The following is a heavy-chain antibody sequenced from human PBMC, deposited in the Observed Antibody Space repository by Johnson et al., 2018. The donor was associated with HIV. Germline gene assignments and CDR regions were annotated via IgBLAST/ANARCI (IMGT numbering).Heavy chain of an antibody. Sequence: VQLVESGGCLIQPGGSLRLSCAASGFTVSSNYMSLVRQAPGKGLEWVSEIYSGGSTYYADSVKGRFILSRDSSKNTLYLQRNSLRVEDTAVYYCARDQEAAAGQDDAFDIWGQGTMVTVSS. J-gene: IGHJ3*02. CDR2: IYSGGST. CDR3: ARDQEAAAGQDDAFDI. V-gene: IGHV3-53*01. D-gene: IGHD6-13*01. CDR1: GFTVSSNY.